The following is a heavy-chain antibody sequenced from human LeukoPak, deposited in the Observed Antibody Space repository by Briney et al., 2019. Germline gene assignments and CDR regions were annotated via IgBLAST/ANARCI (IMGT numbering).Heavy chain of an antibody. J-gene: IGHJ5*02. Sequence: GGSLRLSCAASGFSFSSYGMSWFRQAPGKGLDWVSYISSSGSAIYYADSVKGRFTISRDNAKNSLYLQMNSLRAEDTAVYYCARARRDCSGGSCYPDYNWFDPWGQGTLVTVSS. D-gene: IGHD2-15*01. V-gene: IGHV3-48*04. CDR3: ARARRDCSGGSCYPDYNWFDP. CDR1: GFSFSSYG. CDR2: ISSSGSAI.